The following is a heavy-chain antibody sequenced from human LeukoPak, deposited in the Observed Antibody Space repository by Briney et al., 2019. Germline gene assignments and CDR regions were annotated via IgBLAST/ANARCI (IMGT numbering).Heavy chain of an antibody. Sequence: SETLSLTCTASGDSISSYYWTWIRQPPGKGLEWIGYIYTSGSTNYNPSLKSRLTISVDTSKNQFSLKLSSVTAADTAVYYCAGGFWSGYYTSWGQGTLVTVSS. V-gene: IGHV4-4*09. CDR3: AGGFWSGYYTS. D-gene: IGHD3-3*01. CDR2: IYTSGST. J-gene: IGHJ5*02. CDR1: GDSISSYY.